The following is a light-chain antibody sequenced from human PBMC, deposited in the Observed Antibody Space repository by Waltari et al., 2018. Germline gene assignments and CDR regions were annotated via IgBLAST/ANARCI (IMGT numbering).Light chain of an antibody. V-gene: IGKV1-5*03. CDR3: QQYDDYLPLT. CDR1: QGVSRW. J-gene: IGKJ4*01. CDR2: TAS. Sequence: DIQMTQSPSTLSASVGDRVTITCRASQGVSRWVAWYQQKPGKAPRLLISTASSVQGGVPSRFSGSGSGTVFTLTIAGLQPDDFATYYCQQYDDYLPLTFGGGTKVEI.